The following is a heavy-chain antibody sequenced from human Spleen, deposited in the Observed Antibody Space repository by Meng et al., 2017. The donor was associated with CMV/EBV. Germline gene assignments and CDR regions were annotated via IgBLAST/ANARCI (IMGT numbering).Heavy chain of an antibody. CDR2: LYHSGST. Sequence: GSLRLSCTVSGGSISSSSYYWGWIRQPPGKGLEWIGTLYHSGSTYYNPSLKSRVTISVDPSKNQFSLKLSSVTTSDTAVYYCARAVGATPPDYWGQGTLVTVSS. D-gene: IGHD1-26*01. V-gene: IGHV4-39*07. CDR3: ARAVGATPPDY. J-gene: IGHJ4*02. CDR1: GGSISSSSYY.